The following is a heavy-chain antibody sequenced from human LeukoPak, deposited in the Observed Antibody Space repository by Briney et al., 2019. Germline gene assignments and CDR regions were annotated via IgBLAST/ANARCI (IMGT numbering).Heavy chain of an antibody. CDR2: IYYSGST. J-gene: IGHJ4*02. V-gene: IGHV4-59*01. CDR1: GGSISSYY. Sequence: PSETLSLTCTVSGGSISSYYWSWIRQPPGKGLEWIGYIYYSGSTNYNPSLKSRVTISVDTSKNQFSLKLSSVTAADTAVYYCARSRYGLGADYWGQGTLVTVSS. CDR3: ARSRYGLGADY. D-gene: IGHD3-16*01.